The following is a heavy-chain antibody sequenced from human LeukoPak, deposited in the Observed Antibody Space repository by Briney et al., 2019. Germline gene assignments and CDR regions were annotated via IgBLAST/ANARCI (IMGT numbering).Heavy chain of an antibody. CDR2: INPNSGGT. V-gene: IGHV1-2*02. CDR1: GYTFTGYY. D-gene: IGHD3-9*01. Sequence: ASVKVSCKASGYTFTGYYMRWVRQAPGQGLEWMGWINPNSGGTNYAQKFQGRVTMTRDTSISTAYMELSSLRSEDTAVYYCATGLRYFDWFPKRGYCYYYMDVWGKGTTVTVSS. J-gene: IGHJ6*03. CDR3: ATGLRYFDWFPKRGYCYYYMDV.